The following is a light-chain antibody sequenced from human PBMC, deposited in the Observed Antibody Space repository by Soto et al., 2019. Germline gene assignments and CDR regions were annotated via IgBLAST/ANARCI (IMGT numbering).Light chain of an antibody. J-gene: IGLJ1*01. Sequence: QSALTQPASVSGSPGQSITISCTGTSSDVGGYNYVSWYQQHPGKAPKLMIYEVSNRPSGVSNRFSGSKSGNTDSLTISGRQAEDEADYYCSSYTRSSTLVFGTGTKLTVL. CDR2: EVS. CDR1: SSDVGGYNY. CDR3: SSYTRSSTLV. V-gene: IGLV2-14*01.